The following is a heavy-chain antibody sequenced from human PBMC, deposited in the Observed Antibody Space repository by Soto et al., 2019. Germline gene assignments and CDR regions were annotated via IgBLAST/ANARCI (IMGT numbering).Heavy chain of an antibody. D-gene: IGHD5-12*01. Sequence: SETLSLTCTVSGGSISSYYWSWIRQPPGKGLEWIGYIYYSGSTNYNPSLKSRVTISVDTSKNQFSLKLSSVTAADTAVYYCARWLRDQGEMDGRPYYYYMDVWGKGTTVTVSS. CDR1: GGSISSYY. CDR3: ARWLRDQGEMDGRPYYYYMDV. CDR2: IYYSGST. V-gene: IGHV4-59*01. J-gene: IGHJ6*03.